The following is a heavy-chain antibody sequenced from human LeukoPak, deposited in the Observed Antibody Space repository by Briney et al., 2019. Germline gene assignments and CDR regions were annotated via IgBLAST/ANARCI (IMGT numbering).Heavy chain of an antibody. Sequence: GGSLRLSCAASGFTFSSYAMSWVRQAPGKGLEWVSGISWNSGSIGYADSVKGRFTISRDNAKNSLYLQMNSLRAEDMALYYCARGQIFGVVIIHDAFDIWGQGTMVTVSS. CDR2: ISWNSGSI. J-gene: IGHJ3*02. V-gene: IGHV3-9*03. CDR3: ARGQIFGVVIIHDAFDI. D-gene: IGHD3-3*01. CDR1: GFTFSSYA.